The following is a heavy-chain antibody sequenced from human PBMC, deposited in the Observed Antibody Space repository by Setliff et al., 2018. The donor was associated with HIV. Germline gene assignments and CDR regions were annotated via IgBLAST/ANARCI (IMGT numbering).Heavy chain of an antibody. V-gene: IGHV1-69*05. CDR2: IIPLYGTS. CDR1: GDTFSNSA. CDR3: ARDRSYYPNYFDF. D-gene: IGHD3-10*01. Sequence: GASVKVSCKASGDTFSNSAIYWVRQAPGQGLEWMGGIIPLYGTSKYAQKFPGRVAITTDELMTTAYMELTSLRSEDTAVYFCARDRSYYPNYFDFWGQGTLVTVSS. J-gene: IGHJ4*02.